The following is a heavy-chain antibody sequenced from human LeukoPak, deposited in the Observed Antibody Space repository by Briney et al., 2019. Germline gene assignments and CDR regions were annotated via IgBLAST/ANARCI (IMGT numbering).Heavy chain of an antibody. CDR3: AKDGISSSGQTQPPEYFQH. CDR2: IESSGSST. J-gene: IGHJ1*01. CDR1: GVSFRTYA. Sequence: QAGGSLRLSCAASGVSFRTYAMAWVRQAPGKGLEWVSAIESSGSSTYYADSVKGRFIISRDNSDNTLALQMNSLTADDTATYYCAKDGISSSGQTQPPEYFQHWGQGTLVTVSS. V-gene: IGHV3-23*01. D-gene: IGHD6-19*01.